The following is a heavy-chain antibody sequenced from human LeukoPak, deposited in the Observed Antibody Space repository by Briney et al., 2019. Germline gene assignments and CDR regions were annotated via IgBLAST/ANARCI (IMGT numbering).Heavy chain of an antibody. CDR2: INHSGST. Sequence: SETLSLTCAVYGGSFSGYYWSWIRQPPGKGLEWIGEINHSGSTNYNPSLKSRVTISVGTSKNQFSLKLSSVTAADTAVYYCARGRGITMVRGVKALDYWGQGTLVTVSS. J-gene: IGHJ4*02. V-gene: IGHV4-34*01. D-gene: IGHD3-10*01. CDR3: ARGRGITMVRGVKALDY. CDR1: GGSFSGYY.